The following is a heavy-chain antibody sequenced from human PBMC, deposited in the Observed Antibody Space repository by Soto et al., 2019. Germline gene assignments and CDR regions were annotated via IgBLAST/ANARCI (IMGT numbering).Heavy chain of an antibody. V-gene: IGHV3-23*04. CDR1: GFTFSSYA. J-gene: IGHJ4*02. D-gene: IGHD3-10*01. CDR3: ARVRFGELV. Sequence: EVQLVESGGGLVQPGGSLRLSCAASGFTFSSYAMSWVRQAPGKGLEWVSIIGVGGGDRYYPESVKGRFTISRDNSRDTPYLEMNTLRDEDTAVYYCARVRFGELVWGQGTLVTVSS. CDR2: IGVGGGDR.